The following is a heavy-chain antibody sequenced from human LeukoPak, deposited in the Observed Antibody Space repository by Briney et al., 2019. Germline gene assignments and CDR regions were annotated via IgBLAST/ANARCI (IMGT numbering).Heavy chain of an antibody. CDR1: GFSFDNYW. Sequence: PGGSLRLSCEASGFSFDNYWMGWVRQAPGKALEWVANIKNDGSVKSYVDSVKGRFTISRDNAKNSVFLQMNSLRVDDTAVYYCTRARDADWGQGTLVTVSS. D-gene: IGHD5-24*01. J-gene: IGHJ4*02. CDR3: TRARDAD. V-gene: IGHV3-7*05. CDR2: IKNDGSVK.